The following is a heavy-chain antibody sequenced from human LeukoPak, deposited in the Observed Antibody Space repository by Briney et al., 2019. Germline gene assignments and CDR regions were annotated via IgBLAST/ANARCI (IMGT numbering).Heavy chain of an antibody. J-gene: IGHJ4*02. Sequence: GGSLRLSCAASGFTFSGSAMHWVRQASGKGLGWVGRIRSKANSYATAYAASVKGRFTTSRDDSKNTAYLQMNSLKTEDTAVYYCTRPHYDSSGYYYAFDYWGQGTLVTVSS. CDR3: TRPHYDSSGYYYAFDY. V-gene: IGHV3-73*01. CDR1: GFTFSGSA. D-gene: IGHD3-22*01. CDR2: IRSKANSYAT.